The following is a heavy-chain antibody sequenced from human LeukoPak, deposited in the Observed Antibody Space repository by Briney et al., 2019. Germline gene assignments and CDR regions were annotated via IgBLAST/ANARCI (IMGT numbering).Heavy chain of an antibody. CDR3: ARELGYCSGGTCYSAHAFDI. V-gene: IGHV4-59*01. Sequence: PSETLSLTCTVSGGSISSYHWNWIRQPPGKGLEWIGYVHYSGTTKYNPSLKSRVTMSVDTSKNQISLRVNSVTDADTAVYYCARELGYCSGGTCYSAHAFDIWGQGTMVTVSS. J-gene: IGHJ3*02. D-gene: IGHD2-15*01. CDR1: GGSISSYH. CDR2: VHYSGTT.